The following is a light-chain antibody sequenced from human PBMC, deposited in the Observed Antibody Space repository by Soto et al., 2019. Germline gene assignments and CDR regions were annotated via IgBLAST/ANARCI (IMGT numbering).Light chain of an antibody. CDR3: CSFSTSGTHV. V-gene: IGLV2-14*01. Sequence: QSALTQPASVSGSPGQSITFSCTGTSSDLGTYDYVSWHQQHPGKAPKLIIYDVNNRPSGVSSRFSGSKSGNTASLTISGLQTEDEADYYCCSFSTSGTHVFGTGTKVTVL. CDR1: SSDLGTYDY. CDR2: DVN. J-gene: IGLJ1*01.